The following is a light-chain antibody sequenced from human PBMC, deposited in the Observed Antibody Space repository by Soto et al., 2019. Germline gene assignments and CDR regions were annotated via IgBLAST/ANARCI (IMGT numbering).Light chain of an antibody. CDR1: QSVSGN. CDR2: GAS. V-gene: IGKV3-15*01. CDR3: QQYNKWPPIT. J-gene: IGKJ5*01. Sequence: EIVVTQSPATLSLSPGERATLSCRASQSVSGNLAWYQQKPGQAPRLLIYGASTRATGIPARFSGSGSGTEFTLTISSLQSEDFAVYYCQQYNKWPPITFGQGTRLEIK.